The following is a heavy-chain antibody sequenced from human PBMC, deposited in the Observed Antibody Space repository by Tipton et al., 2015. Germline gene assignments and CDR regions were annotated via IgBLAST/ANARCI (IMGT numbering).Heavy chain of an antibody. CDR2: IYYSGST. D-gene: IGHD2/OR15-2a*01. CDR3: ARSPFKSGYFDY. V-gene: IGHV4-39*01. J-gene: IGHJ4*02. Sequence: TLSLTCTVSGDSISTYYWGWIRQPPGKGLEWIGSIYYSGSTYYNPSLKSRVTISVDTSKNQFSLKLSSVTAADTAVYYCARSPFKSGYFDYWGQGTLVTVSS. CDR1: GDSISTYY.